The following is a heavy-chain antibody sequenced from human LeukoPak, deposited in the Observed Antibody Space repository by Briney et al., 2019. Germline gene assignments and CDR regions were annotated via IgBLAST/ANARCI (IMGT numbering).Heavy chain of an antibody. Sequence: PSETLSLTCTVSGGSISSYYWSWIRQPPGKGLEWIGYIYYSGSTNYNPSLKSRVTISVDTSKNQFSLKLSSVTAADTAVYYCARVPLFGTDYYYYHMDVWGKGTTVTVSS. V-gene: IGHV4-59*01. CDR1: GGSISSYY. CDR2: IYYSGST. D-gene: IGHD3-10*01. CDR3: ARVPLFGTDYYYYHMDV. J-gene: IGHJ6*03.